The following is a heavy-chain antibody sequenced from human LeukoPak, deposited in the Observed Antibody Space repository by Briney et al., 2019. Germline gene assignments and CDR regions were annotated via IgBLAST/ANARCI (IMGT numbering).Heavy chain of an antibody. V-gene: IGHV1-2*02. CDR3: ARYGHSPYFDS. D-gene: IGHD3-10*01. Sequence: GASVKVSCKASGYNFIGYYIHWVRQAPGQGLEWMGWINPNSGGTKYAQKFQGRVTVTRDTYMRTAYMELSSLRSEDTAVYYCARYGHSPYFDSWGQRTLVTVSS. CDR1: GYNFIGYY. J-gene: IGHJ4*02. CDR2: INPNSGGT.